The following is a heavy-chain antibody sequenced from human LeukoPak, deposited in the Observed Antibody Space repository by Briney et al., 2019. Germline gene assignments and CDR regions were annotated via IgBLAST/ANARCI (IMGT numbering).Heavy chain of an antibody. CDR2: ISAYNGNT. CDR3: ATDQAKYYGSGSYGY. J-gene: IGHJ4*02. Sequence: ASAKVSCKASGYTFTSYGISWVRQAPGQGLEWMGWISAYNGNTNYAQKLQGRVTMTTDTSTSTAYMELRSLRSDDTAVYYCATDQAKYYGSGSYGYWGQGTLVTVSS. D-gene: IGHD3-10*01. CDR1: GYTFTSYG. V-gene: IGHV1-18*01.